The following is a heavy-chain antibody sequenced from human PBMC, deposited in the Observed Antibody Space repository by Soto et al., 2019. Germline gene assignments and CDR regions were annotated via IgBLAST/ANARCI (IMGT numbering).Heavy chain of an antibody. CDR1: GGTFSSYT. J-gene: IGHJ5*02. D-gene: IGHD2-2*01. CDR2: IIPILGIA. Sequence: SVKVSCKASGGTFSSYTISWVRQAPGQGLEWMGRIIPILGIANYAQKFQGRVTITADKSTSTAYMELSSLRSEDTAVYYCARHKYQLLWSNWFDPWGQGTLVTVSS. CDR3: ARHKYQLLWSNWFDP. V-gene: IGHV1-69*02.